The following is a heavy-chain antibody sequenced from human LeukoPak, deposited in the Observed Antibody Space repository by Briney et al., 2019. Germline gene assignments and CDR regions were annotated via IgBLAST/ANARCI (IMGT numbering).Heavy chain of an antibody. CDR3: AKAPVTSCRGAYCYPFDS. J-gene: IGHJ4*02. D-gene: IGHD2-21*01. CDR2: TSSSDAGT. CDR1: GFTLSNYA. Sequence: GGSLRLSCAASGFTLSNYAMSWVRQTPGKGVEWVAATSSSDAGTYHADSERGRFTLSRDNSNNTLYLQMNTLRAGDAAVYFCAKAPVTSCRGAYCYPFDSWGQGTLVTVSS. V-gene: IGHV3-23*01.